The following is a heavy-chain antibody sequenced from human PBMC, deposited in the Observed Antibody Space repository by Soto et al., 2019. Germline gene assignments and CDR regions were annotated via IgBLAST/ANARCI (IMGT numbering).Heavy chain of an antibody. D-gene: IGHD3-16*01. CDR1: GDSVSGNSAA. V-gene: IGHV6-1*01. CDR2: TYYRSRWYN. Sequence: SQTLSLTCAISGDSVSGNSAAWNWIRQSPSRGLEWLGRTYYRSRWYNDYAVSVKSRITVTPDTSKNQFSLHLNSVTPEDTAVYYCATEFPYYVSSDSYLHYRGQGALGSVFS. CDR3: ATEFPYYVSSDSYLHY. J-gene: IGHJ4*02.